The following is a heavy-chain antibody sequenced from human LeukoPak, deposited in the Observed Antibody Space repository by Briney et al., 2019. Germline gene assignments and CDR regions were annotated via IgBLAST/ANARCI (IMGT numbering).Heavy chain of an antibody. D-gene: IGHD2-15*01. CDR3: ARDAHSLYAFDI. V-gene: IGHV4-31*03. Sequence: PSQTLSLTCTVSGGSISSCGYYWIWIRHHPGKDLVWIGYIYYSGSTYYNPSLKSRVTISVNPSKNQFSLNLSSVTAAHTAVYYWARDAHSLYAFDIWGQGTMVTVSS. CDR2: IYYSGST. CDR1: GGSISSCGYY. J-gene: IGHJ3*02.